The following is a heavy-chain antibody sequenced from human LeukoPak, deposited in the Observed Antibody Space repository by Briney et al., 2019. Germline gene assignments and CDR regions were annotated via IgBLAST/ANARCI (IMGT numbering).Heavy chain of an antibody. CDR3: ARHALHNDAFDI. CDR2: IYYSGST. V-gene: IGHV4-31*03. J-gene: IGHJ3*02. CDR1: GGSISSGGYY. D-gene: IGHD2-2*01. Sequence: SETLSLTCTVSGGSISSGGYYWSWIRQHPGKGLEWIGYIYYSGSTYYNPSLKSRVTISVDTSKNQFSLKLSSVTAADTAVYYCARHALHNDAFDIWGQGTMVTVSP.